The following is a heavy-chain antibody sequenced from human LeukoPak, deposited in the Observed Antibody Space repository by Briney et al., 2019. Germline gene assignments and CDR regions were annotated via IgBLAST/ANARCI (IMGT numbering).Heavy chain of an antibody. D-gene: IGHD3-10*01. V-gene: IGHV4-4*02. CDR2: IYHGGST. Sequence: SETLSLTCAVSGGSISSNNWWSWARQPPGEGLEWIGEIYHGGSTNYNPSLKSRIAMSVDRSRNQFSLQLSSVTAADTAVYYCAKGEDYGSGTVHFASWGQGTLVTVSS. CDR1: GGSISSNNW. CDR3: AKGEDYGSGTVHFAS. J-gene: IGHJ4*02.